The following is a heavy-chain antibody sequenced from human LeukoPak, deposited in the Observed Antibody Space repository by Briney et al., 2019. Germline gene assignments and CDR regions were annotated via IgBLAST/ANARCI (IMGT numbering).Heavy chain of an antibody. V-gene: IGHV1-2*02. J-gene: IGHJ4*02. D-gene: IGHD4-17*01. Sequence: ASVKDSCKASGYTVTGNYLHWVRQAPGQGLEWMGWINPNSGGTKHGQKFQGRVSMTRDTSISTAYLELSSLRSDDTAVYYCARGRSVTKSSPFDYWGQGTLVTVSS. CDR2: INPNSGGT. CDR3: ARGRSVTKSSPFDY. CDR1: GYTVTGNY.